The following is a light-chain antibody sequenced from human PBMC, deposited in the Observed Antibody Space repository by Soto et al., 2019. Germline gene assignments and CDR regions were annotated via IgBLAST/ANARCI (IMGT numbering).Light chain of an antibody. Sequence: DIQMTQSPSTLSASVGDRVTITCRASHSISSWLAWYQQKPGKAPKLLIYDASSLESGVPSRFSGSGSGTEFTLTISSLQPDDFATYYCQQYNSYWYTFGQGTKLEIK. CDR3: QQYNSYWYT. CDR1: HSISSW. J-gene: IGKJ2*01. V-gene: IGKV1-5*01. CDR2: DAS.